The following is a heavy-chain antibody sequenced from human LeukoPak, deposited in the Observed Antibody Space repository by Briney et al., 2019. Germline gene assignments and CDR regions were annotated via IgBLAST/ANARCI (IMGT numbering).Heavy chain of an antibody. Sequence: PGGSLRLSCAASGFTFSYYNMNWVRQAPGKGLEWVSYISSSSSTIYYADSVKGRFTISRDNAKNSLYLQMNSLRAEDTAVYYCARDRGGGYYYMDVWGKGTTVTVSS. CDR3: ARDRGGGYYYMDV. CDR2: ISSSSSTI. CDR1: GFTFSYYN. V-gene: IGHV3-48*01. J-gene: IGHJ6*03. D-gene: IGHD3-10*01.